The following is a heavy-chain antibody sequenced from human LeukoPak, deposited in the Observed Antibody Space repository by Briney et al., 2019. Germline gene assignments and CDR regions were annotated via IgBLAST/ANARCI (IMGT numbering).Heavy chain of an antibody. CDR2: INTDGSST. D-gene: IGHD2-2*01. V-gene: IGHV3-74*01. CDR3: TRVGYCATTSCRTAFDI. J-gene: IGHJ3*02. Sequence: PGGSLRLSCAVSGFTFSSYWMHWVRQVPGKGLVWVSRINTDGSSTSYADSVKGRFTISRDNAKNTLYLQINSLRAEDTAVYFCTRVGYCATTSCRTAFDIWGQGTMVTVSS. CDR1: GFTFSSYW.